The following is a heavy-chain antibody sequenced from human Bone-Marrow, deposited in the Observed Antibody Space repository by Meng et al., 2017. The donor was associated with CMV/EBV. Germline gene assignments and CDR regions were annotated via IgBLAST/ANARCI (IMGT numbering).Heavy chain of an antibody. V-gene: IGHV1-69*16. J-gene: IGHJ6*02. CDR1: GGTFSSYT. Sequence: SVKVSCKASGGTFSSYTISWVRQAPGQGLEWMGRIIPILGIANYAQKFQGRVTITTDESTSTAYMELSSLRSEDTAVYYCARGSLTGISLYYYYYGMDVWGQGTTVTVSS. CDR2: IIPILGIA. CDR3: ARGSLTGISLYYYYYGMDV. D-gene: IGHD7-27*01.